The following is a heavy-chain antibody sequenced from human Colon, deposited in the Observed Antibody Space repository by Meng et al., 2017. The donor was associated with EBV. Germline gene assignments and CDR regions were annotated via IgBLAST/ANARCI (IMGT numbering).Heavy chain of an antibody. D-gene: IGHD3-10*01. Sequence: QVKLQESGPGFVYLSETLSLTCTVTGDSVATGRYYWSWIRLPPGKGMEWIGYMYYIGSTNYNPSLKSRLTISLDTYKTQFSLGLRSVTAADTAVYYCARVSGRSFDPWGQGTLVTVSS. J-gene: IGHJ5*02. CDR3: ARVSGRSFDP. CDR2: MYYIGST. V-gene: IGHV4-61*01. CDR1: GDSVATGRYY.